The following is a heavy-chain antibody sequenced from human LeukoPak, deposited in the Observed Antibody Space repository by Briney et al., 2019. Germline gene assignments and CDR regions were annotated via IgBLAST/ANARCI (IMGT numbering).Heavy chain of an antibody. CDR3: ARDYVLDY. J-gene: IGHJ4*02. D-gene: IGHD3-16*01. Sequence: SETLSLTCTVSSYSISSGSYWGWIRQPPGKGLEWIGSIYHSGSTYHNPSLKSRVTISVDTSKNQFSLKLSSVTAADTAVYYCARDYVLDYWGQGTLVTVSS. CDR1: SYSISSGSY. V-gene: IGHV4-38-2*02. CDR2: IYHSGST.